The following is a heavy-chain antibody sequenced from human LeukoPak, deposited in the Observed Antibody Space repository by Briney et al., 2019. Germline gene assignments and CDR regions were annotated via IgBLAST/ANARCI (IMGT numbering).Heavy chain of an antibody. Sequence: SETLSLTCTVSGGSISSSSYYWGWIRQPPGKGLEWIGSIYYSGSTYYNPSLKSRVTISVDTSENQFSLKLSSVTAADTAVYYCARQGGWYFGWFDPWGQGTLVTVSS. CDR3: ARQGGWYFGWFDP. CDR2: IYYSGST. J-gene: IGHJ5*02. V-gene: IGHV4-39*01. CDR1: GGSISSSSYY. D-gene: IGHD6-19*01.